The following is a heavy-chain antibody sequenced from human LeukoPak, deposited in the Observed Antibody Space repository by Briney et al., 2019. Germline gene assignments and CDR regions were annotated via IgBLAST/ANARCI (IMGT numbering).Heavy chain of an antibody. Sequence: GGSLLLSCAASGFTFSSYAMSWVRQAPGKGLEWVSAISGSGGSTYYADSVKGRFTISRDNSKNTLYLQMNSLRAEDTAVYYCAKDSYDFWSGYDYWGQGTLVTVSS. D-gene: IGHD3-3*01. V-gene: IGHV3-23*01. CDR1: GFTFSSYA. J-gene: IGHJ4*02. CDR3: AKDSYDFWSGYDY. CDR2: ISGSGGST.